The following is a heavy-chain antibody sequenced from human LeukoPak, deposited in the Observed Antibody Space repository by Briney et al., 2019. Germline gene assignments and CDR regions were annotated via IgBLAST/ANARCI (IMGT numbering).Heavy chain of an antibody. CDR3: AKAAGSYYHWYFDL. CDR2: ISSSGTST. V-gene: IGHV3-23*01. J-gene: IGHJ2*01. Sequence: QSGGSLKLSCEVSGFTLTNSAMTWVRQAPGKGLEWVSSISSSGTSTYYADSVRGRFIFSRDISKNTVYLQMNRLRTDDTAVYYCAKAAGSYYHWYFDLWGRGTLVTVSS. D-gene: IGHD3-10*01. CDR1: GFTLTNSA.